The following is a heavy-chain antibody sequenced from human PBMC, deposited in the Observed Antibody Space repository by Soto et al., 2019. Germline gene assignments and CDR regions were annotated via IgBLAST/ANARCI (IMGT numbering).Heavy chain of an antibody. J-gene: IGHJ6*03. CDR2: IVVGSGNT. Sequence: GASVKGSRQASRFTFTHSPMHWVRHARGQRLEWIGWIVVGSGNTNYAQKFQERVTITRDMSTSTAYMELSSLRSEDTAVYYCAATLDIVVVPAAPPWYMDVWGKGTTVTVSS. CDR1: RFTFTHSP. D-gene: IGHD2-2*03. V-gene: IGHV1-58*02. CDR3: AATLDIVVVPAAPPWYMDV.